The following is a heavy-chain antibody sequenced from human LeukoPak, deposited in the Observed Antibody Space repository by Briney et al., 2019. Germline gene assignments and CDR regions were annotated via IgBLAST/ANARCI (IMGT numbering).Heavy chain of an antibody. J-gene: IGHJ6*02. CDR2: IIPILGIA. CDR3: ARVGLYGMDV. V-gene: IGHV1-69*04. Sequence: SVKVSCKASGGTFSSYAISWVRQAPGQGLEWMGRIIPILGIANYAQKFQGRVTITADKSTSTAYMELSSLRSEDTAVCYCARVGLYGMDVWGQGTTVTVSS. CDR1: GGTFSSYA.